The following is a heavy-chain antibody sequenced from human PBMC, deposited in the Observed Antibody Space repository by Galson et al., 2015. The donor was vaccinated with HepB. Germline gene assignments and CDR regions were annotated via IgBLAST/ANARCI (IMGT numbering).Heavy chain of an antibody. CDR3: VSGGNILYCTSTSCYWDY. Sequence: ETLSLTCTVSGGSIHSISFYWGWIRQPPGKGLEWIASIYYSGTTYYSPSLKSRVTMSIDTSRNQFSLRLSSVTAADTAVYYCVSGGNILYCTSTSCYWDYWGQGALVTVSS. CDR1: GGSIHSISFY. V-gene: IGHV4-39*01. J-gene: IGHJ4*02. CDR2: IYYSGTT. D-gene: IGHD2-2*01.